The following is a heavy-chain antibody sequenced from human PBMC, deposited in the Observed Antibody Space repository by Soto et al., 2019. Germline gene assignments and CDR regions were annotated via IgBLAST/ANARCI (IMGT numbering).Heavy chain of an antibody. CDR3: VKGEYYYDSSGYYPFDY. J-gene: IGHJ4*02. CDR1: GFTFSSYA. CDR2: ISTNGGST. D-gene: IGHD3-22*01. Sequence: PGGSLRLSCSASGFTFSSYAMHWVRQAPGKGLEYVSSISTNGGSTHYADSVKGRFTISRDNSKNTQYLQMRSLRADDTAVYYCVKGEYYYDSSGYYPFDYWGQGTLVTVSS. V-gene: IGHV3-64D*06.